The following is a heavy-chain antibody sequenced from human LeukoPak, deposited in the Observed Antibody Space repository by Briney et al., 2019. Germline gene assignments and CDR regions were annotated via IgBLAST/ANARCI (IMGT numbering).Heavy chain of an antibody. D-gene: IGHD2-15*01. CDR2: INHSGRT. CDR3: AKEPGYCSGGSCYGGWFDP. Sequence: SETLSLTCAVSAVSFSGYYWSWIRQPPGKGLEWIGEINHSGRTYYNPSLQSRVTISLDTSKNQCSLKLTSVTAADTAVYYCAKEPGYCSGGSCYGGWFDPWGQGTLVTVSS. CDR1: AVSFSGYY. J-gene: IGHJ5*02. V-gene: IGHV4-34*01.